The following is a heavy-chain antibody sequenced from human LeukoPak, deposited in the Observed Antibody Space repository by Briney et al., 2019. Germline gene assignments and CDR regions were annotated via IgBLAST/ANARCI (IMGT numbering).Heavy chain of an antibody. Sequence: GASVTVSCKTSGYTFTGYFMHWVRQAPGQGLEWMGWINPNSGGTNYAQKFQGRVTMTRDTSISTAYMELSRLRSDDTAVYYCARGGISGHGDYYYMDVWGKGTTVTVSS. V-gene: IGHV1-2*02. D-gene: IGHD5-12*01. CDR3: ARGGISGHGDYYYMDV. CDR2: INPNSGGT. CDR1: GYTFTGYF. J-gene: IGHJ6*03.